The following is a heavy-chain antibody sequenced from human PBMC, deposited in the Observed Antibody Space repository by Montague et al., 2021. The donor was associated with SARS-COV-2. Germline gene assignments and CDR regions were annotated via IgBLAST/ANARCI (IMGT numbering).Heavy chain of an antibody. Sequence: SETLSLTCTVSGASITSYYWSWIRQAPGKGLEWIAYIYSSGSASYNPSLRSRVTMSVDTSTNQFSLRLNSVTAADTAVYYCARVFPGERLSFDLWGQGALVTVSS. CDR2: IYSSGSA. D-gene: IGHD6-25*01. CDR1: GASITSYY. J-gene: IGHJ5*02. V-gene: IGHV4-59*12. CDR3: ARVFPGERLSFDL.